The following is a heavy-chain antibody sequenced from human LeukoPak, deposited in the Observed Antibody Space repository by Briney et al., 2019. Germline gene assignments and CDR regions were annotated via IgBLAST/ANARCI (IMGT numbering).Heavy chain of an antibody. D-gene: IGHD3-10*01. J-gene: IGHJ4*02. Sequence: SETLSLTCAVDGGSFSGYSWTWIRQPPGQGLEWIGDISHGGSTNYNPSLKSRVTISVDTSNAQFSLKLSSVTAADTAVYYCARVAYGYFDYWGQGTLVTVSS. CDR2: ISHGGST. CDR3: ARVAYGYFDY. CDR1: GGSFSGYS. V-gene: IGHV4-34*01.